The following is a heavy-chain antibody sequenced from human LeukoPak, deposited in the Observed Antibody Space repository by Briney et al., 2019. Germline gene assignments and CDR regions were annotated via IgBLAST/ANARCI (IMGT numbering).Heavy chain of an antibody. V-gene: IGHV3-33*01. D-gene: IGHD3-22*01. CDR1: GFIFSSFG. J-gene: IGHJ4*02. CDR3: ASEYHPTTYDSSGYYLNY. CDR2: LWYDETNK. Sequence: GGSLRLSCTASGFIFSSFGMHWVRQAPGKGLEWVASLWYDETNKYYADSVKGRFTISRDNFKNTLNLQMDSLRAEDTAIYYCASEYHPTTYDSSGYYLNYWGQGTLVTVSS.